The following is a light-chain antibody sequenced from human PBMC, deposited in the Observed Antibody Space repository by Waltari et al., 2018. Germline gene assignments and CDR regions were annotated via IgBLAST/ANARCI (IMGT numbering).Light chain of an antibody. CDR2: KDT. V-gene: IGLV3-25*03. CDR1: ALPRPY. J-gene: IGLJ2*01. Sequence: SYELTQPPSVSVSPGQTARITCSGDALPRPYSFWYQQRSGQAPVLVIYKDTERPSGIPERFSGSSSGTRVTLTISGVQAQDEADYYCQSTDNSGTYVVFGGGTKLTVL. CDR3: QSTDNSGTYVV.